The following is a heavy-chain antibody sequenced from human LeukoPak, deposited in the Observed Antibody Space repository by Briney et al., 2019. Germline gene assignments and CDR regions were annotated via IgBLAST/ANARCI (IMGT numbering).Heavy chain of an antibody. V-gene: IGHV4-61*01. Sequence: SETLSLTCTVSGGSVSSGSYYWSWIRQPPGKGLEWIGYIYYSGSTNYNPSLKSRVTISVDTSKNQFSLKLSSVTAADTAVYYCARDEHDFWGGYYPTGYGMDVWGQGTTVTVSS. J-gene: IGHJ6*02. D-gene: IGHD3-3*01. CDR1: GGSVSSGSYY. CDR3: ARDEHDFWGGYYPTGYGMDV. CDR2: IYYSGST.